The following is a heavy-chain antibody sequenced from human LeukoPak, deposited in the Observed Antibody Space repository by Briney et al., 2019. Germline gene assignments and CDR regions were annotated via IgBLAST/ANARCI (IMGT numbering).Heavy chain of an antibody. CDR2: INPNSGGT. V-gene: IGHV1-2*04. D-gene: IGHD3-3*01. J-gene: IGHJ4*02. Sequence: GASVKVSCKASGGTFSSYAISWVRQAPGQGLEWMGWINPNSGGTNYAQKFQGWVTMTRDTSISTAYMELSRLRSDDTAVYYCARGYYDFWSGYYNGWYFDYWGQGTLVTVSS. CDR1: GGTFSSYA. CDR3: ARGYYDFWSGYYNGWYFDY.